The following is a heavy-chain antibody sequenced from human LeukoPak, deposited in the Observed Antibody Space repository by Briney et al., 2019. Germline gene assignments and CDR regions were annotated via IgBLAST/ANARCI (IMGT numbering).Heavy chain of an antibody. V-gene: IGHV3-48*03. J-gene: IGHJ4*01. D-gene: IGHD3-3*01. CDR3: ARGRYDFWSGPRAYYSDY. CDR1: DLTFSNYE. Sequence: GGSLRLSCTSSDLTFSNYEMHWVRQAPGKGLDWVSYISSSSSTIYYTDSVEGRFTISRDNAKNSLYLQMNSLRAEDTAIYYCARGRYDFWSGPRAYYSDYWGQGTLVTVSS. CDR2: ISSSSSTI.